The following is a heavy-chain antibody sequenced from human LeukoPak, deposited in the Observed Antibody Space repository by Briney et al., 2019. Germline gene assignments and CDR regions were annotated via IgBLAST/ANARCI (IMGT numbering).Heavy chain of an antibody. V-gene: IGHV4-34*01. J-gene: IGHJ4*02. CDR1: GGSISSYY. CDR3: ARQGGIAARLY. Sequence: SETLSLTCTVSGGSISSYYWSWIRQPPWKGLEWIGEINHSGSTNYNPSLKSRVTISVDTSKNQFSLKLSSVTAADTAVYYCARQGGIAARLYWGQGTLVTVSS. CDR2: INHSGST. D-gene: IGHD6-6*01.